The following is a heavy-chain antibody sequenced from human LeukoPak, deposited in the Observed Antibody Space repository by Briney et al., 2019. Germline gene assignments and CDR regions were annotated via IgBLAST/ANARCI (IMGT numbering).Heavy chain of an antibody. Sequence: PGGSLRLSCAASGFTFNFYSMNWVHQAPGKGLEWVSSLSRTSTYIYYADSVKGRFTISRDNAKNSLYLQMNSLRAEDTAVYYCARVRGDYLGAWGQGTLVTVSS. J-gene: IGHJ5*02. CDR3: ARVRGDYLGA. D-gene: IGHD4-17*01. V-gene: IGHV3-21*01. CDR1: GFTFNFYS. CDR2: LSRTSTYI.